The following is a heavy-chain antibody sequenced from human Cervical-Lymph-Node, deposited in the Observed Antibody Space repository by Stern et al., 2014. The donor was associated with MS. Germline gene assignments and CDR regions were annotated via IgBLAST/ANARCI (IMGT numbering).Heavy chain of an antibody. J-gene: IGHJ4*02. CDR3: ANNIVATQDFDY. CDR1: GFTFSSYA. CDR2: ISGSGGST. Sequence: EVQLVESGGGSVQPGGSLRLSCAASGFTFSSYAMSWVRQAPGKGLEWVSAISGSGGSTYYADSVKGRFTISRDNSKNTLYLQMNSLRAEDTAVYYCANNIVATQDFDYWGQGTLVTVSS. V-gene: IGHV3-23*04. D-gene: IGHD5-12*01.